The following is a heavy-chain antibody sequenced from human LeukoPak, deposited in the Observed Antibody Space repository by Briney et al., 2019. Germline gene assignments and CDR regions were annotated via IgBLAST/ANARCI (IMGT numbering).Heavy chain of an antibody. J-gene: IGHJ6*03. Sequence: ASVKVSCKASGYTFTSYDINWVRQATGQGLEWMGWMNPNSGNTGYAQKFQGRVTITRNTSISTAYMELSSLRSEDTAVYYCARGQSTSGSGYYYVVGYYYYYMDVWGKGTTVTVSS. CDR1: GYTFTSYD. CDR3: ARGQSTSGSGYYYVVGYYYYYMDV. D-gene: IGHD3-22*01. CDR2: MNPNSGNT. V-gene: IGHV1-8*03.